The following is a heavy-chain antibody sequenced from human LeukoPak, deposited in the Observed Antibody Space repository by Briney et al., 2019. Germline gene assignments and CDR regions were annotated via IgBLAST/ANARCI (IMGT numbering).Heavy chain of an antibody. CDR2: INHSGST. CDR1: GYSISSGYY. D-gene: IGHD4/OR15-4a*01. CDR3: ARESPVMVGGVWFDP. V-gene: IGHV4-38-2*02. J-gene: IGHJ5*02. Sequence: PSETLSLTCTVSGYSISSGYYWSWIRQPPGKGLEWIGEINHSGSTNYNPSLKSRVTISVDTSKNQFSLKLSSVTAANTAVYYCARESPVMVGGVWFDPWGQGTLVTVSS.